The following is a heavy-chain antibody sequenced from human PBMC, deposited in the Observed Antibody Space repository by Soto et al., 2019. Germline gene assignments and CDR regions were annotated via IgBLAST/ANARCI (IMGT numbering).Heavy chain of an antibody. V-gene: IGHV4-4*02. Sequence: SETLSLTCTVSGASIRSSNWWNWVRQPPGKGPEWIGEIYHSGSTNYNPALQSRGTIGIDKSKNQFSLKLSSVTAADTAVYYCARHLVVGDTTYNWFDLWGQGTLVTVSS. CDR1: GASIRSSNW. CDR2: IYHSGST. CDR3: ARHLVVGDTTYNWFDL. J-gene: IGHJ5*02. D-gene: IGHD2-15*01.